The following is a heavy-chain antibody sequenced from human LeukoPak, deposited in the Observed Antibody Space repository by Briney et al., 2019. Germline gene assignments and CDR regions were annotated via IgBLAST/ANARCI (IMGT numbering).Heavy chain of an antibody. V-gene: IGHV3-23*01. J-gene: IGHJ4*02. D-gene: IGHD3-22*01. Sequence: GGSLRLSCAASGFTFSIYAMNWVRQAPGKGLEWVSAISGSGGSTYYADSVKGRFTISRDNSKNTLYLQMNSLRAEDTAVYYCAKDGLTGYYDSSGYSDYWGQGTLVTVSS. CDR1: GFTFSIYA. CDR2: ISGSGGST. CDR3: AKDGLTGYYDSSGYSDY.